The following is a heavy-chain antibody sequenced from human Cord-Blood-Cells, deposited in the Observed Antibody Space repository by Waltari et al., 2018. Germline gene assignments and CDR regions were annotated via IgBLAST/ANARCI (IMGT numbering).Heavy chain of an antibody. D-gene: IGHD2-8*02. CDR3: ARLVVYADSFDN. CDR2: LIPIFGTA. J-gene: IGHJ3*02. CDR1: GGTFSSYA. Sequence: QVQLVQSGAEVKKPGSSVKVSCKASGGTFSSYAISWVRQAPGQGPEWMGGLIPIFGTANFAPKFQGRVTITDDESTRTAYMELSSLRSEDTAVYYFARLVVYADSFDNWGQWTMVTVSS. V-gene: IGHV1-69*01.